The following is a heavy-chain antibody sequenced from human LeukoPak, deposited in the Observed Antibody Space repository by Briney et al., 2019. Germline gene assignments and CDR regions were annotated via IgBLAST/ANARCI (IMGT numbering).Heavy chain of an antibody. CDR1: GFTFSNYW. CDR3: AGVGDTTMVHLLHY. V-gene: IGHV3-7*04. CDR2: IKQDVRDK. D-gene: IGHD5-18*01. J-gene: IGHJ4*02. Sequence: PGGSLTLSCAASGFTFSNYWMSWVRQAPGKGLEWVANIKQDVRDKYYVDSVKGRFTISRDNAKNSLYLQMNSLRGEDTAVYYCAGVGDTTMVHLLHYWGQGTLVTVSS.